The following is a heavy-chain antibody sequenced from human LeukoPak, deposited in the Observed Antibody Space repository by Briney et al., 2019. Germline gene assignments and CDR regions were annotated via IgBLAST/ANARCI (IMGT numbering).Heavy chain of an antibody. V-gene: IGHV4-59*01. CDR3: ARSSGYYRNFDY. J-gene: IGHJ4*02. CDR2: IYYSGST. D-gene: IGHD3-22*01. Sequence: PSETLSHTCTVSGGSISSYYWSWIRQPPGKGLEWIGYIYYSGSTNYNPSLKSRVTISVDTSKNQFSLNLSSVTAADTAVCYCARSSGYYRNFDYWGQGTLVTVSS. CDR1: GGSISSYY.